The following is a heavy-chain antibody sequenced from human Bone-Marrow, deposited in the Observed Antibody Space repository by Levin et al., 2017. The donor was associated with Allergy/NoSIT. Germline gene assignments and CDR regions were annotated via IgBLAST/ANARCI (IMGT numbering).Heavy chain of an antibody. V-gene: IGHV3-53*01. J-gene: IGHJ6*03. CDR1: GFTVSSDY. Sequence: GESLKISCGGSGFTVSSDYMSWVRQAPGKGLEFVAIIYSGGSRHYADSVKGRFTISRDNAKNSLHLQMDSLRVEDTAVYYCARRGQGVGVYMDAWGKGTTVTVSS. CDR3: ARRGQGVGVYMDA. CDR2: IYSGGSR. D-gene: IGHD3-3*01.